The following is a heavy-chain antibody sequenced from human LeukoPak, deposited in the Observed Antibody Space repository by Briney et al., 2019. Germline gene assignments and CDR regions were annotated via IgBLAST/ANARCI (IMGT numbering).Heavy chain of an antibody. V-gene: IGHV3-11*04. CDR3: ARIPHPDYADAQ. CDR2: ISGSGSTI. Sequence: GGSLRLSCAASGFTFSDYYMSWIRQAPGKGLEWISYISGSGSTIYYADSVKGRFTVSRDNGKKLVHLQLNSLRAEDTAVYFCARIPHPDYADAQWGQGTLVIVSS. J-gene: IGHJ4*02. D-gene: IGHD4-17*01. CDR1: GFTFSDYY.